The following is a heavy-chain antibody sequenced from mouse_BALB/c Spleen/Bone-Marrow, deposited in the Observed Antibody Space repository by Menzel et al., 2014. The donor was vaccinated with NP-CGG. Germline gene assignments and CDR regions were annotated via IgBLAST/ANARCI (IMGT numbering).Heavy chain of an antibody. Sequence: VHLVESGPGLVQPSQSLSITCTVSGLSLTSYGVHWVRQSPGKGLEWLGVIWSGGSTDYNAAFKSRLSISKDNSKSQVFFKMNSLQPNDTAIYYCARMDRSSYAMDYWGQGTSVTVSS. CDR3: ARMDRSSYAMDY. CDR2: IWSGGST. J-gene: IGHJ4*01. CDR1: GLSLTSYG. D-gene: IGHD2-14*01. V-gene: IGHV2-2*02.